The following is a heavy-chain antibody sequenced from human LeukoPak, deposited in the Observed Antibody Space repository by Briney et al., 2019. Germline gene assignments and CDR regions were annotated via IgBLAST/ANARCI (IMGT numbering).Heavy chain of an antibody. J-gene: IGHJ4*02. Sequence: SETLSLTCTVSGGSIDDYYWSWIRQPPGKGLEWIGYIYYTGSTSYNPSLQSRLTISVDTSKTQFSLRLTSVTAADTAVYFCARGVTQWGQGTLVTVSS. CDR3: ARGVTQ. CDR2: IYYTGST. V-gene: IGHV4-59*01. CDR1: GGSIDDYY. D-gene: IGHD2-21*02.